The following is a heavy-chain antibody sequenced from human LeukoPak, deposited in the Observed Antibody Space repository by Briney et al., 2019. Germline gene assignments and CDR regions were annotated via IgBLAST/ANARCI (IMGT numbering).Heavy chain of an antibody. CDR3: ARALATTHYYDSSGYHDAFDI. Sequence: GGSLRLSCAASGFTFSSYSMNWVRRAPGKGLEWVSSISSSSSYIYYADSVKGRFTISRDNVKNSLYLQMNSLRAEDTAVYYCARALATTHYYDSSGYHDAFDIWGQGTMVTVSS. CDR1: GFTFSSYS. J-gene: IGHJ3*02. D-gene: IGHD3-22*01. V-gene: IGHV3-21*01. CDR2: ISSSSSYI.